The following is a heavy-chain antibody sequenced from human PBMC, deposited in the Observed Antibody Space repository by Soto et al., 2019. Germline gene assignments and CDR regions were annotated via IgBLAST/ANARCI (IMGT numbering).Heavy chain of an antibody. D-gene: IGHD1-26*01. CDR1: GGTFSSHG. J-gene: IGHJ4*02. CDR3: ASERSAQYFDF. CDR2: IIPTFGTP. Sequence: QVQLVQSGTVVQRRGSSVKVSCQASGGTFSSHGMAWVRQAPGQGLEWMGGIIPTFGTPTYAPKFQGRVTITADKSTNTAYMELSSLISEDTVVYYCASERSAQYFDFWGQGILITVSS. V-gene: IGHV1-69*06.